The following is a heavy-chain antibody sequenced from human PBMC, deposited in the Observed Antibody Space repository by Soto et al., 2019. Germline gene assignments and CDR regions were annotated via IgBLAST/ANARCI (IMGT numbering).Heavy chain of an antibody. Sequence: QVQLVESGGGVVQTGRSLRLSCAASGFTFSSYGMHWVRQAPGKGLEWVEVISYDGSNQYYADSVKGRFAISRDNSKNTLYLQMNSLRAEYTAVYYCAKENYGDYAMGWFDPWGQGTLVTVSS. CDR2: ISYDGSNQ. V-gene: IGHV3-30*18. J-gene: IGHJ5*02. CDR1: GFTFSSYG. D-gene: IGHD4-17*01. CDR3: AKENYGDYAMGWFDP.